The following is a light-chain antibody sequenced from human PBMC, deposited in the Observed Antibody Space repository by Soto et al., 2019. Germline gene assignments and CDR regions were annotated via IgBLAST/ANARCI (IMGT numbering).Light chain of an antibody. Sequence: DIQMTQSPSSLSASVGDRVTITCQASQDISNYLNRYQQKPGKAPKLLIYDASNLETGVPSRFSGSGCGTDFTFTISSLQPEDIATYYCQQYDNLPPFTFGPGTKVDIK. CDR1: QDISNY. J-gene: IGKJ3*01. V-gene: IGKV1-33*01. CDR3: QQYDNLPPFT. CDR2: DAS.